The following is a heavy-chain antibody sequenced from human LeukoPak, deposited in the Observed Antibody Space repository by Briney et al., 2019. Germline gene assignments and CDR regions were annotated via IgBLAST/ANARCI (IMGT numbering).Heavy chain of an antibody. CDR3: AKDLYGPGTYFDY. CDR1: GFTFSGYA. V-gene: IGHV3-23*01. CDR2: ISGSGGST. Sequence: GGSLRLSCAASGFTFSGYAMSWVRQAPGKGLEWVSAISGSGGSTYYADSVKGRFTISRDNSKNTLYLQMNSLRAEDTAVYYCAKDLYGPGTYFDYWGQGTLVTVPS. D-gene: IGHD3-10*01. J-gene: IGHJ4*02.